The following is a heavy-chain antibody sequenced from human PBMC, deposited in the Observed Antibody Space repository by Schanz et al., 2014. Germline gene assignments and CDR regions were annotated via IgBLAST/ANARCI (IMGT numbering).Heavy chain of an antibody. Sequence: QEQLVESGGGLVKPGGSLRLSCAASGFTFRDYYMSWIRQAPGKGLEWVSDISSGSSYANYADSVKGRFTISRDNAKNSLYLQMNSLRAEDTAVYYCARANYLRKINFDYWGRGTLVTVSS. CDR2: ISSGSSYA. J-gene: IGHJ4*02. V-gene: IGHV3-11*06. CDR3: ARANYLRKINFDY. CDR1: GFTFRDYY. D-gene: IGHD3-10*01.